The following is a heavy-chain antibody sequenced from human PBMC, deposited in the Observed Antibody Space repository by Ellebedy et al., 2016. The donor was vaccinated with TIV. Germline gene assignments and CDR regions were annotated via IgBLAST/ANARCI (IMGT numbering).Heavy chain of an antibody. D-gene: IGHD6-13*01. CDR2: ISSSSTI. J-gene: IGHJ4*02. Sequence: GESLKISXAASGFTFSSYSMNWVRQAPGKGLEWVSYISSSSTIYYADSVKGRFTISRDNAKNSLYLQMNSLRVEDTAIYYCARDQQVASTADYWGQGTLVTVSS. V-gene: IGHV3-48*04. CDR3: ARDQQVASTADY. CDR1: GFTFSSYS.